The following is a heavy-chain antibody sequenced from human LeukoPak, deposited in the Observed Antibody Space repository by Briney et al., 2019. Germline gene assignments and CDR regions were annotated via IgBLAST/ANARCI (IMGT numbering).Heavy chain of an antibody. CDR2: IKQDGSEK. Sequence: QPGGSLRLSCVASAFTFSNYWMTWVRQAPGKGLEWVANIKQDGSEKYYVDSVKGRFTISRDNAKNSLYLQMNSLRAEDTAVYYCASYNYYDSSGYPDYWGQGTLVTVSS. D-gene: IGHD3-22*01. CDR3: ASYNYYDSSGYPDY. CDR1: AFTFSNYW. J-gene: IGHJ4*02. V-gene: IGHV3-7*01.